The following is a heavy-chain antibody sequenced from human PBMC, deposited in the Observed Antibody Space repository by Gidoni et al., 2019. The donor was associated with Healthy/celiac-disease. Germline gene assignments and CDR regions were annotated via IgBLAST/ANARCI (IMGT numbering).Heavy chain of an antibody. V-gene: IGHV4-34*01. CDR2: INHSGST. CDR3: ARHYGSYGAYFQH. J-gene: IGHJ1*01. D-gene: IGHD4-17*01. Sequence: QVQLQQWGAGLLKPSETLSLTCAVYGGSFSGYYWSWIRQPPGKGLEWIGEINHSGSTNYNPSLKSRVTISVDTSKNQFSLKLSSVTAADTAVYYCARHYGSYGAYFQHWGQGTLVTVSS. CDR1: GGSFSGYY.